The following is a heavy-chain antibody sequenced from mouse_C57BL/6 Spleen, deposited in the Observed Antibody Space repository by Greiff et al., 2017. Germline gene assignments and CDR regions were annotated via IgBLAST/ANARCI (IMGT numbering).Heavy chain of an antibody. Sequence: DVQLQESGGGLVQPTGSLKLSCAASGFTFNTYAMHWVRQAPGKGLEWVACIRRKSSSYATYYAESVKDRVTITRDDSQSMLYLQMNTLKTEDTAMDYCVREGDYDLLGYFDYWGQGTTLTVSS. CDR1: GFTFNTYA. CDR2: IRRKSSSYAT. V-gene: IGHV10-3*01. CDR3: VREGDYDLLGYFDY. J-gene: IGHJ2*01. D-gene: IGHD2-4*01.